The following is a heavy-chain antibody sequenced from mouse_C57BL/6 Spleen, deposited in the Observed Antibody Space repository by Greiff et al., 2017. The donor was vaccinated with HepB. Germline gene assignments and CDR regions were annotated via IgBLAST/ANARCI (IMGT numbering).Heavy chain of an antibody. CDR1: GFTFSSYG. CDR2: ISSGGSYT. J-gene: IGHJ2*01. CDR3: ARQGELVDY. Sequence: EVKVVESGGDLVKPGGSLKLSCAASGFTFSSYGMSWVRQTPDKRLEWVATISSGGSYTYYPDSVKGRFTISRDNAKNTLYLQMSSLKSEDTAMYYCARQGELVDYWGQGTTLTVSS. D-gene: IGHD4-1*01. V-gene: IGHV5-6*01.